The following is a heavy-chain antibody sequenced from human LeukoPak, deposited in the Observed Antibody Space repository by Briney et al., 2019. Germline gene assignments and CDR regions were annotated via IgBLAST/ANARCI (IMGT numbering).Heavy chain of an antibody. D-gene: IGHD3-10*02. Sequence: GGSLRLSCAASGFTFSSYEMNWVRQAPGKGLEWVSYISSSGSTIYYADSVKGRFTISRDNAKSSLYLQMNSLRAEDTAVYYCAELGITMIGGVWGKGTTVTIPS. CDR3: AELGITMIGGV. CDR2: ISSSGSTI. J-gene: IGHJ6*04. V-gene: IGHV3-48*03. CDR1: GFTFSSYE.